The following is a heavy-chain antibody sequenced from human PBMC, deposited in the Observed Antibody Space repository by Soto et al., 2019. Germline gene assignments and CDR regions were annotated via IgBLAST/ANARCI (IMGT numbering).Heavy chain of an antibody. CDR1: GGSISSGDYY. CDR3: ARVGLTSDCSGGSCYLYDAFDI. V-gene: IGHV4-30-4*01. J-gene: IGHJ3*02. CDR2: IYYSGST. D-gene: IGHD2-15*01. Sequence: SETLSLTCTVSGGSISSGDYYWSWIRQPPGKGLEWIGYIYYSGSTYYNPSLKRRVTISVDTSKNQFSLKLSSVTAADTAVYYCARVGLTSDCSGGSCYLYDAFDIWGQGTMVTVSS.